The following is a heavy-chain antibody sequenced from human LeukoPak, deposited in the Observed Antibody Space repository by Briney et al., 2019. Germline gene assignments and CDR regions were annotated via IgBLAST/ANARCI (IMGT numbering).Heavy chain of an antibody. V-gene: IGHV1-2*02. CDR1: GYTFTAYY. J-gene: IGHJ3*02. CDR2: INPNSGGT. CDR3: ARGIAAAPRSAFDI. Sequence: ASLKVSCKASGYTFTAYYMHWVRQAPGQGLESMGWINPNSGGTNYAQKFQGRVTMTRDTSISTAYMELSSLRSDDTAVYYCARGIAAAPRSAFDIWGQGTMVTVSS. D-gene: IGHD6-13*01.